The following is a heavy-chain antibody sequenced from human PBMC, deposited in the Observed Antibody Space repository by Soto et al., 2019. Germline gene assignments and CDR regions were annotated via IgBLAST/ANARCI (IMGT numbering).Heavy chain of an antibody. CDR2: IYYSGST. CDR1: GGSISSGGYY. V-gene: IGHV4-31*03. J-gene: IGHJ5*02. D-gene: IGHD3-10*01. CDR3: AQMVRGVIGWFDP. Sequence: QVQLQESGPGLVKPSQTLSLTCTVSGGSISSGGYYWSWIRQHPGKGLEWIGYIYYSGSTHYNPSLKSRVTISEDTSKNHLSLKLTSVTVADTAVYYCAQMVRGVIGWFDPWGQGTLVTVSS.